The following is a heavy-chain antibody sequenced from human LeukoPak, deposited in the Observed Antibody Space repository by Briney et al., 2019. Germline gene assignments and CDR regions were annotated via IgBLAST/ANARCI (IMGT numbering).Heavy chain of an antibody. CDR1: LYTFTGYY. D-gene: IGHD3-10*01. CDR3: ARDRAGGSGTNWFDP. CDR2: SNPNSGGT. Sequence: ASVKVSCKASLYTFTGYYIHWVRQAPGQGREGMGWSNPNSGGTNYAKKFQGRVTMTRDTSISTAYMDLSRLTSDDTAVYYCARDRAGGSGTNWFDPWGQGTLVTVSS. J-gene: IGHJ5*02. V-gene: IGHV1-2*02.